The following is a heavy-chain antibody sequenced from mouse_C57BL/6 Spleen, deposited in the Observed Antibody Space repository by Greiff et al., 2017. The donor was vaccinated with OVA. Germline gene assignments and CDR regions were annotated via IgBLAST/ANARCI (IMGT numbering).Heavy chain of an antibody. CDR1: GYTFTSYW. Sequence: VQLQQSGAELVKPGASVKMSCKASGYTFTSYWITWVKQRPGQGLEWIGDIYPGSGSTNYNEKFKSKATLTVDTSSSTAYMQLSSLTSEDSAVYYFARGTTMVTKKGFAYWGQGTLVTVSA. J-gene: IGHJ3*01. CDR2: IYPGSGST. CDR3: ARGTTMVTKKGFAY. D-gene: IGHD2-2*01. V-gene: IGHV1-55*01.